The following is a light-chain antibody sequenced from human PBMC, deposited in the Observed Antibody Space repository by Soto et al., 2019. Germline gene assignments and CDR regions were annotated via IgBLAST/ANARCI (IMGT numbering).Light chain of an antibody. CDR2: ETS. CDR1: SSEFGSYNF. J-gene: IGLJ1*01. Sequence: QSALTQPASVSGSPGQSVTISCTGTSSEFGSYNFVSWYQHHPGTVPKVIIYETSKRPSGVSDRFSGSKSGNTASLTISGFQAEDEADYYCFSFTSTHTHVFXSGTKVTVL. V-gene: IGLV2-23*01. CDR3: FSFTSTHTHV.